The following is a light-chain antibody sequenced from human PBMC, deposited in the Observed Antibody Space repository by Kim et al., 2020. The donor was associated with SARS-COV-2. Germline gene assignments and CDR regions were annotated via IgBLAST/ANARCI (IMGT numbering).Light chain of an antibody. CDR2: GKY. Sequence: AWGQTVRLTCQGDSLRNDYATWYQQRPGQAPVLVLYGKYNRPSGIPDRFSGSASGNTASLTITGAQAEDEADYYCNSRDSSGDHVVFGGGTKLTVL. V-gene: IGLV3-19*01. CDR3: NSRDSSGDHVV. CDR1: SLRNDY. J-gene: IGLJ3*02.